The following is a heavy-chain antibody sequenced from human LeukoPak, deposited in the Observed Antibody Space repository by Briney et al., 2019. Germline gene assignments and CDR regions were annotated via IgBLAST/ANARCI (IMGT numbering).Heavy chain of an antibody. V-gene: IGHV3-23*01. CDR2: ISDSGDST. Sequence: GGSLRLSCAASGFTFSSYAMSWVRQAPGKGLEWASAISDSGDSTFYTDSVKGRFTISRDNSKNTLYLQMNSLRAEDTAVYYCATHCSGGSCHFDYWGQGTPVSVSS. J-gene: IGHJ4*02. CDR1: GFTFSSYA. CDR3: ATHCSGGSCHFDY. D-gene: IGHD2-15*01.